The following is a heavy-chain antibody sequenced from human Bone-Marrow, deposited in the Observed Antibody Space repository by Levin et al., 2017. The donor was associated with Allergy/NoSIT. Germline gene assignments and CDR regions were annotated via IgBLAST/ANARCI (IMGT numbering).Heavy chain of an antibody. CDR1: GFSFSSYW. D-gene: IGHD2-8*01. Sequence: GGSLRLSCEAFGFSFSSYWMHWVRQAPGKGLVWVSRINSDGSTTTYADSVKGRLTISRDNAKNTLYLQMNSLRAEDTAVYYCTRALKADWYFDLWGRGTLVTVSS. J-gene: IGHJ2*01. CDR2: INSDGSTT. CDR3: TRALKADWYFDL. V-gene: IGHV3-74*01.